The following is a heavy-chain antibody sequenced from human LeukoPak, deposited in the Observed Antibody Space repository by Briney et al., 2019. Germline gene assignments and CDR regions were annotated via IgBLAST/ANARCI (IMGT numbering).Heavy chain of an antibody. CDR3: ARGAVVAVHFDY. CDR1: GFTFSSYG. CDR2: IRYDGSNK. J-gene: IGHJ4*02. D-gene: IGHD2-15*01. Sequence: PGGSLRLSCAASGFTFSSYGMHWVRQAPGKGLEWVAFIRYDGSNKYYADSVKGRFTISRDNSKNTLYLQMNSLRAEDTAVYYCARGAVVAVHFDYWGQGTLVTVSS. V-gene: IGHV3-30*02.